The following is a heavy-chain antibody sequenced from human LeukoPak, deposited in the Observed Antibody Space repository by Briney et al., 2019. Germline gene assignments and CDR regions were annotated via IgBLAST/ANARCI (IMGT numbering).Heavy chain of an antibody. V-gene: IGHV1-18*01. J-gene: IGHJ4*02. CDR3: ARVFTMVRGVIGY. CDR1: GYTFTSHG. CDR2: ISTYNGNT. Sequence: GASVKVSCKASGYTFTSHGISWVRQAPGQGLEWMGWISTYNGNTNYAQKLQGRVSMTTDTSTSTAYMDLRSLRSDDTAVYYCARVFTMVRGVIGYWGQGTLVTVSS. D-gene: IGHD3-10*01.